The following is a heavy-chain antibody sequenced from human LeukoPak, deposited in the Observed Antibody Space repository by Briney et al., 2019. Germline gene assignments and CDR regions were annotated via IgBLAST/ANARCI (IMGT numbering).Heavy chain of an antibody. CDR1: GYTFTSYG. CDR2: ISAYNGNT. V-gene: IGHV1-18*01. J-gene: IGHJ6*03. D-gene: IGHD3-22*01. Sequence: ASVKVSCKASGYTFTSYGISWVRQAPGQGLEWMGWISAYNGNTNCAQKLQGRVTMTTDTSTSTAYMELRSLRSDDTAVYYCARSSGYYSSLFYMHVWGKGTTVTVSS. CDR3: ARSSGYYSSLFYMHV.